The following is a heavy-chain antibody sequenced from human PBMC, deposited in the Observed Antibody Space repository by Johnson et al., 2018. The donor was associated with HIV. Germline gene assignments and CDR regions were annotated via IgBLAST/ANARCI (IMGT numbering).Heavy chain of an antibody. CDR1: GFTFDDYG. CDR2: IYSHGSRP. D-gene: IGHD6-13*01. Sequence: VQLVESGGGEVRPGGSLRLSCAASGFTFDDYGMSWVRQAPGKGLEWVSVIYSHGSRPTYADSVKGRFTISRDSSKNTLYLQMNSLRAEDTAVYYCASWGVGSSWNHDAFDIWGQGTMVTVSS. J-gene: IGHJ3*02. V-gene: IGHV3-20*04. CDR3: ASWGVGSSWNHDAFDI.